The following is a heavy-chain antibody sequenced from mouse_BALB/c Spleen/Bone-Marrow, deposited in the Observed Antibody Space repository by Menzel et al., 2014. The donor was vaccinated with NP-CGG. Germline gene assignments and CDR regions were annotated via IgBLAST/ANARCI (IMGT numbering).Heavy chain of an antibody. J-gene: IGHJ4*01. V-gene: IGHV5-6-2*01. CDR3: ARHPYRYRGMDY. CDR2: INSNGGST. CDR1: GFTFSSYY. D-gene: IGHD2-14*01. Sequence: EVMLVESGGGLVKLGGSLKLSCAASGFTFSSYYMSWVRQTPEKRLELVAAINSNGGSTYYPDTVKGRFTISRDNAKNTLYLQMSSLKSEDTALYYCARHPYRYRGMDYWGQGTSVTVSS.